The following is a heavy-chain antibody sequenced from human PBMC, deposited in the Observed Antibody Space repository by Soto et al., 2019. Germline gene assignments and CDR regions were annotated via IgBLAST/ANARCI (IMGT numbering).Heavy chain of an antibody. CDR1: GFTFSSYA. V-gene: IGHV3-23*01. J-gene: IGHJ3*02. D-gene: IGHD3-22*01. Sequence: GGSLRLSCAASGFTFSSYAMSWVRQAPGKGLEWVSAISGSGGSTYYADSVKGRFTISRDNSKNTLYLQMNSLRAEDTAVYYCAKDRGGPSDVTMIVVVINWDAFDIWGQGTMVTVSS. CDR2: ISGSGGST. CDR3: AKDRGGPSDVTMIVVVINWDAFDI.